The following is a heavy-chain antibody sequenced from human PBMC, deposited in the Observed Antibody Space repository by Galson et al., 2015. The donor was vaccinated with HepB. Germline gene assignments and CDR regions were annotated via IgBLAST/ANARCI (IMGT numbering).Heavy chain of an antibody. CDR2: ISSSGSTI. J-gene: IGHJ4*02. V-gene: IGHV3-48*03. CDR3: AQANWGSEGDY. D-gene: IGHD7-27*01. CDR1: GFTFSSYE. Sequence: SLRLSCAASGFTFSSYEMNWVRQAPGKGLEWVSYISSSGSTIYYADSVKGRFTISRDNAKNSLYLQMNSLRAEDTAVYYCAQANWGSEGDYWGPGTLVTVSS.